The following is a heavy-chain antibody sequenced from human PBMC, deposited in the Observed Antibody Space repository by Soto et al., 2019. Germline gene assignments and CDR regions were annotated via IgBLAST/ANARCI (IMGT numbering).Heavy chain of an antibody. V-gene: IGHV4-39*01. Sequence: SETLSLTCTVSGGSISSSSYYWGWIRQPPGKGLEWIGSIYYSGSTYYNPSLKSRVTISVDTSKNQFSLKLSSVTAADTAVYYCARDPTIFGVVIIQPGFFDYWGQGTLVTVSS. CDR2: IYYSGST. J-gene: IGHJ4*02. D-gene: IGHD3-3*01. CDR1: GGSISSSSYY. CDR3: ARDPTIFGVVIIQPGFFDY.